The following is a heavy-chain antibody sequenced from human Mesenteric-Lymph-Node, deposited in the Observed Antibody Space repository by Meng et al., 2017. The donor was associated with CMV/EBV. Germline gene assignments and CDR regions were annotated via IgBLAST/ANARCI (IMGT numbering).Heavy chain of an antibody. CDR2: ISHKESN. D-gene: IGHD2/OR15-2a*01. Sequence: PSETLSITGGVYGASFPSYCWSWVRPSPGEGLESLGDISHKESNNYHPSLQSRVTISEDTSKSQFSLNLSPVTAAGAAVCCCARPQNTWGQGTLVTVSS. CDR3: ARPQNT. V-gene: IGHV4-34*01. J-gene: IGHJ4*02. CDR1: GASFPSYC.